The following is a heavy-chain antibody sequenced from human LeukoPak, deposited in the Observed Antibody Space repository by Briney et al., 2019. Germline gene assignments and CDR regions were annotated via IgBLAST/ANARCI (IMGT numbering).Heavy chain of an antibody. CDR3: ARVDLRAAYFDY. D-gene: IGHD2-15*01. V-gene: IGHV4-34*01. Sequence: SETLSLTCAVYGESLSAYYWSWIRQPPGKGLEWIGEINDSGSTNYNPSLKSRVTISVDTSKNQFSLKLSSVTAADTAVYYCARVDLRAAYFDYWGQGTLVTVSS. J-gene: IGHJ4*02. CDR2: INDSGST. CDR1: GESLSAYY.